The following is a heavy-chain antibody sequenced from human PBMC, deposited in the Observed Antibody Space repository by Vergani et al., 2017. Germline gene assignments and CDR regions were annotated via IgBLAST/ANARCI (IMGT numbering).Heavy chain of an antibody. CDR1: GYTFTSYG. CDR2: ISAYNGTT. V-gene: IGHV1-18*01. CDR3: ARERAGELPIFDY. Sequence: QVQLVQSGAEVKKPGASVKVSCKASGYTFTSYGISWVRQAPGQGLEWMGWISAYNGTTNYEQKLQGRVSMTTETSTSTAYMELRSLRSDATAVYYCARERAGELPIFDYWGQGTLVTVSS. J-gene: IGHJ4*02. D-gene: IGHD1-26*01.